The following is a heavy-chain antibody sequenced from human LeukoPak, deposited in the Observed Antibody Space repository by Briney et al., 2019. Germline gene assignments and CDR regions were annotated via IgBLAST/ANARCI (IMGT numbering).Heavy chain of an antibody. J-gene: IGHJ4*02. CDR2: ISGSGGST. Sequence: PGGSLRLSCAASGFSFSSYWMHWVRQAPGKGLEWVSAISGSGGSTYYADSVKGRFTISRDNSKNTLYLQMNSLRAEDTAVYYCAGGVVPAAMIPDFDYWGQGTLVTVSS. CDR1: GFSFSSYW. CDR3: AGGVVPAAMIPDFDY. D-gene: IGHD2-2*01. V-gene: IGHV3-23*01.